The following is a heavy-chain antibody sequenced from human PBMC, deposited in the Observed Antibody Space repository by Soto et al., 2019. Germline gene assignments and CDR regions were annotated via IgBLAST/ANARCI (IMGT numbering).Heavy chain of an antibody. CDR3: SRDQLRYFGWLSTRNDAFDI. Sequence: QVQLVQSGAEVKKPGSSVTVSCKASGGTFSSYTISCVRQAPGQGLEWMGRIIPIRGIANYAQKFQGRVTLAVDKPTSTAYMELSSIRSEDTAVYYCSRDQLRYFGWLSTRNDAFDICGQMKMVTASA. CDR2: IIPIRGIA. V-gene: IGHV1-69*08. D-gene: IGHD3-9*01. J-gene: IGHJ3*02. CDR1: GGTFSSYT.